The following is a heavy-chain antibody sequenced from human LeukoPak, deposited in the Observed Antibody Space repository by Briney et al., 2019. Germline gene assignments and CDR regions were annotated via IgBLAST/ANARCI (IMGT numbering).Heavy chain of an antibody. J-gene: IGHJ4*02. CDR2: IYYSGST. Sequence: SETLSLTCTVSGGSISGYYWSWVRQPPGKGLEWIGCIYYSGSTNYNPSLKSRVTISADTSKNQFSLKLSSVTAADTAVYFCARHLIAVAGPFDYWGQGTLVTVSS. CDR1: GGSISGYY. V-gene: IGHV4-59*08. CDR3: ARHLIAVAGPFDY. D-gene: IGHD6-19*01.